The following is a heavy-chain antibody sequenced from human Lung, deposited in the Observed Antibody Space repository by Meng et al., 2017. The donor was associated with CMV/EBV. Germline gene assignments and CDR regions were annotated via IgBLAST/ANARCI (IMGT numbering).Heavy chain of an antibody. CDR3: TADSVSNPNLDF. Sequence: EVQLVQSGGGLVQPGESLRLSCSAYGFSVNYIYMSWVRQAPAKGLEWISIMYRDDETYYVASVKGRFTISRDNSKNTMYLQMSRLRVEDTAVYYCTADSVSNPNLDFWGHGTLGTVDS. J-gene: IGHJ4*01. CDR1: GFSVNYIY. V-gene: IGHV3-66*01. CDR2: MYRDDET. D-gene: IGHD2-8*01.